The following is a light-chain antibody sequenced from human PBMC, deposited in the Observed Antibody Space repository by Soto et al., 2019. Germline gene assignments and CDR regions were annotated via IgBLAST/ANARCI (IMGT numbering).Light chain of an antibody. J-gene: IGLJ1*01. CDR1: SSDFGSQNL. V-gene: IGLV2-23*01. CDR2: EGY. CDR3: CSYAGSGTYV. Sequence: QSVLTQPASVSGSPGQSITISCTGTSSDFGSQNLVSWYQQYPGRTPKLIIYEGYKRPSGLSNRFSASKSGNTASLTISGLQAEDEADYSCCSYAGSGTYVFGTGTKLTVL.